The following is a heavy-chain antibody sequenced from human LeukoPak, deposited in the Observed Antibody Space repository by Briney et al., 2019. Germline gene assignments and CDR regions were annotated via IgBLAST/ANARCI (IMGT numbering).Heavy chain of an antibody. CDR1: GYTFTRYG. CDR3: AWFRELSGLYFDY. J-gene: IGHJ4*02. D-gene: IGHD3-10*01. V-gene: IGHV1-18*01. CDR2: ISAYNGNT. Sequence: ASVKVSCMASGYTFTRYGISWVGQAPGQGLEWMGWISAYNGNTNYAQKLQGRVTMTTDTSTSTAYMELRSLRSDGTAVYYCAWFRELSGLYFDYWGQGTLVTVSS.